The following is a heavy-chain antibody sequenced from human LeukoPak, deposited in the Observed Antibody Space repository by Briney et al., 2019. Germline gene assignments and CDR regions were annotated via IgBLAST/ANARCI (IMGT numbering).Heavy chain of an antibody. J-gene: IGHJ6*03. Sequence: ASVKVSCKASGYTFTSYGISWVRQAPGQGLEWMGWISAYNGNTNYAQKLQGRVTMTRNTSISTAYMELSSLRSEDTAVYYCARGSTSWMYYYYYMDVWGKGTTVTISS. V-gene: IGHV1-18*01. CDR3: ARGSTSWMYYYYYMDV. CDR1: GYTFTSYG. CDR2: ISAYNGNT. D-gene: IGHD2-2*01.